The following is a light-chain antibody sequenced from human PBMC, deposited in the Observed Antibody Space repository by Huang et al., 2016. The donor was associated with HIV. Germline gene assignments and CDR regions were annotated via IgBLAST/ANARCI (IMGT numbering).Light chain of an antibody. CDR2: EAS. Sequence: EIVLTQSPATLSLSPGDRATLSCRASQSVGVYLAWYQQKPGQAPRLLIFEASNRATGISDRFSGSGSGTDFTLTIDSLQPDDFAIYYCQQRTKWPPVLTFGGGTRVEIK. V-gene: IGKV3-11*01. CDR1: QSVGVY. J-gene: IGKJ4*01. CDR3: QQRTKWPPVLT.